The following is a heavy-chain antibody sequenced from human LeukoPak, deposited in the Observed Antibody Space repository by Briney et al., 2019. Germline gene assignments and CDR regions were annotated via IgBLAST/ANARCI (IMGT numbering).Heavy chain of an antibody. CDR2: IIPIFGTA. V-gene: IGHV1-69*13. J-gene: IGHJ4*02. CDR1: GGTFSSYA. D-gene: IGHD6-13*01. Sequence: ASVKVSCEASGGTFSSYAISWVRQAPGQGLEWMGGIIPIFGTANYAQKFQGRVTITADESTSTAYMELSRLRSDDTAVYYCARAKQGSSSWTNTFDYWGQGTLVTVSS. CDR3: ARAKQGSSSWTNTFDY.